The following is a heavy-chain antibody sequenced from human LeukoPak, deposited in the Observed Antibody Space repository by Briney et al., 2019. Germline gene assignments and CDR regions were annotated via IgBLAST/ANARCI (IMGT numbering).Heavy chain of an antibody. V-gene: IGHV1-2*02. J-gene: IGHJ4*02. CDR1: GYTFTGYY. D-gene: IGHD3-22*01. Sequence: ASVKVSCKASGYTFTGYYMHWVRQAPGQGLEWMGWINPNSGGTNYAQKFQGRVTMTRDTSISTAYMELSRLRSDDTAVYYCARTDYYDSSGYYLFDYWGQGTLVTVSS. CDR2: INPNSGGT. CDR3: ARTDYYDSSGYYLFDY.